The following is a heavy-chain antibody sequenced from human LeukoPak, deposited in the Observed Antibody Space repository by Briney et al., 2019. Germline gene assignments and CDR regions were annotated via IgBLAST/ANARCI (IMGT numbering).Heavy chain of an antibody. Sequence: GGSLRLSCVASGFTFSSSAMSWVRQAPGKGLEWEANIKQDGSEKYYVDSVKGRFTISGDNAKNSLYLQMNSLRAEDTAVYYCARDVDYWGQGTLVTVSS. CDR3: ARDVDY. J-gene: IGHJ4*02. V-gene: IGHV3-7*03. CDR1: GFTFSSSA. CDR2: IKQDGSEK.